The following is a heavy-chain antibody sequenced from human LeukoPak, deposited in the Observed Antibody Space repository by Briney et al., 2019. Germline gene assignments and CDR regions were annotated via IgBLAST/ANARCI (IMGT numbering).Heavy chain of an antibody. J-gene: IGHJ4*02. Sequence: KPGGSLRLSCAASGFTFSTYPMNWVRQAPGKGLEWVSSIGGSSSSIYYADPVKGRFTISRDNARNSLYLQMNSLRAEDTAIYYCAREKDEGFDYWGQGTLVTVSS. CDR3: AREKDEGFDY. V-gene: IGHV3-21*01. CDR2: IGGSSSSI. CDR1: GFTFSTYP.